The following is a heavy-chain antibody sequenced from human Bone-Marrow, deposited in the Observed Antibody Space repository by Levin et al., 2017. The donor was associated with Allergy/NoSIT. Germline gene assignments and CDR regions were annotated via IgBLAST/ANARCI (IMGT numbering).Heavy chain of an antibody. CDR1: GGSIRSYH. CDR3: ARDDTVGYLDS. CDR2: IYYTGRT. J-gene: IGHJ5*01. V-gene: IGHV4-59*01. D-gene: IGHD1-26*01. Sequence: SETLSLTCNVSGGSIRSYHWTWVRQPPGKGLEWIGYIYYTGRTNYNPSLKSRVSLSVDASKKQFSLHLRSVTAADTAIYYCARDDTVGYLDSWGQGILVTVSS.